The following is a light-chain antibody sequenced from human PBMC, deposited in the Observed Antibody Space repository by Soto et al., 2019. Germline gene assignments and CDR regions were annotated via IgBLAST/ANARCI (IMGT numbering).Light chain of an antibody. J-gene: IGKJ1*01. CDR3: RHYYSIPWT. Sequence: DIVMTQSPDSLAVSLGERATINCKSSQSVLSSSNNRNYLAWYQQKSGQPPKLLIYWASTRESGVPDRFSGSGSGTDFTLTISSLQAEDVAAYYCRHYYSIPWTFGQGTRVEIK. CDR1: QSVLSSSNNRNY. V-gene: IGKV4-1*01. CDR2: WAS.